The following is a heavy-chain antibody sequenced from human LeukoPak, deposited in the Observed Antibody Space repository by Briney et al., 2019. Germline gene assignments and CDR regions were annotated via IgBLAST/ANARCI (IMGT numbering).Heavy chain of an antibody. V-gene: IGHV3-30*01. CDR3: ARVGTRIVGY. Sequence: GGSLRLSCAASGFTFSSYAMHWVRQAPGKGLEWVAVISYDGSNKYYADSVKGRFTISRDNSKNTLYLQMNSLRAEDTAVYYCARVGTRIVGYWGQGTLVTVYS. D-gene: IGHD3-22*01. CDR2: ISYDGSNK. J-gene: IGHJ4*02. CDR1: GFTFSSYA.